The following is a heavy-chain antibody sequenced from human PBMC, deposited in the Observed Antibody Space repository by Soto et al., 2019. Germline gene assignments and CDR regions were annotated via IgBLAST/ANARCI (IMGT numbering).Heavy chain of an antibody. J-gene: IGHJ6*02. CDR1: GFTFSSYW. D-gene: IGHD3-3*01. CDR2: INSDGSST. V-gene: IGHV3-74*01. Sequence: GGSLRLSCAASGFTFSSYWMHWVRQAPGKGLVWVSRINSDGSSTSYADSVKGRFTISRDNAKNTLYLQMNSLRAEDTAVYYCARDLPYYDFWSGYYYYYYRMDVWGQGTTVTVSS. CDR3: ARDLPYYDFWSGYYYYYYRMDV.